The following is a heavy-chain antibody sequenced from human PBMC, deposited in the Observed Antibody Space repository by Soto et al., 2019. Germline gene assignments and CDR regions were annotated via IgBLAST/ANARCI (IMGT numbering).Heavy chain of an antibody. J-gene: IGHJ4*02. CDR1: GFTVSSNY. Sequence: EVQVVESGGGLIQPGGSLRLSCAASGFTVSSNYMSWVRQAPGKGLEWVSSIFSADSTYYADPVKGRFTISRDNSKNTVSLQMDSLRADDTAVYYCARDGLLGGGQGTLVTVSS. D-gene: IGHD2-21*01. CDR3: ARDGLLG. CDR2: IFSADST. V-gene: IGHV3-53*01.